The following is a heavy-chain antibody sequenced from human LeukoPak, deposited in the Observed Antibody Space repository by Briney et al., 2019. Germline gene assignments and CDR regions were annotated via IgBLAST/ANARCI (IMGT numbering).Heavy chain of an antibody. CDR2: MSYSGRT. CDR1: GGSVSGYY. Sequence: SETLSLTCTVSGGSVSGYYWSWIRQPPGKGLEWIGQMSYSGRTTYNPSLKYRVTMSVDTSRNQFSLKLSSVTAADTALYYCVRHSWSEKFSWDYWGQGTLVTVSS. CDR3: VRHSWSEKFSWDY. V-gene: IGHV4-59*08. J-gene: IGHJ4*02.